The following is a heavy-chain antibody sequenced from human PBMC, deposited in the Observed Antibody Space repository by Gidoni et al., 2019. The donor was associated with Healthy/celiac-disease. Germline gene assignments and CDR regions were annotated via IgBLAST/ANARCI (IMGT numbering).Heavy chain of an antibody. CDR3: AREEPGGMYSSGWFDY. D-gene: IGHD6-19*01. J-gene: IGHJ4*02. Sequence: QVQLVESGGGVVQPGRSLRLPCAASRFPFRSYAMPWVRQAPGKGLEWVAVISYDGSNKYYADSVKGRFTISRDNSKNTLYLQMNSLRAEDTAVYYCAREEPGGMYSSGWFDYWGQGTLVTVSS. CDR2: ISYDGSNK. CDR1: RFPFRSYA. V-gene: IGHV3-30-3*01.